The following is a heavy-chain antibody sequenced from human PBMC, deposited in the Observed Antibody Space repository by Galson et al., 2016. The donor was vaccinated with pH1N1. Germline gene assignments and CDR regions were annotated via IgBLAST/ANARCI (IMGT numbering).Heavy chain of an antibody. Sequence: SLRLSCAVSGFTFSMYGMHWVRQAPGKGLEWVAVISYAGSNKYYTDSVKGRFTISRDNSKSTLYLQMNSLRADDTAVYYCGRDLTGWYGMDVWGPGTTVTVSS. CDR1: GFTFSMYG. D-gene: IGHD3-9*01. CDR2: ISYAGSNK. V-gene: IGHV3-30*03. J-gene: IGHJ6*02. CDR3: GRDLTGWYGMDV.